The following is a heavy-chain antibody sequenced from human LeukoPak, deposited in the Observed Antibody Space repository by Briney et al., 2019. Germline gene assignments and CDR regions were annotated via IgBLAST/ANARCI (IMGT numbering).Heavy chain of an antibody. V-gene: IGHV3-74*01. D-gene: IGHD3-10*01. CDR1: GFSFSFYW. Sequence: GGSLRLSCAASGFSFSFYWMHWVRQAPGTGPVWVSRIKTDGSIADYADSVKGRFTISRDNSKNTLYLQMNSLRAEDTAVYYRAKDLRGSPGQWFGESEIDYWGQGTLVTVSS. CDR3: AKDLRGSPGQWFGESEIDY. J-gene: IGHJ4*02. CDR2: IKTDGSIA.